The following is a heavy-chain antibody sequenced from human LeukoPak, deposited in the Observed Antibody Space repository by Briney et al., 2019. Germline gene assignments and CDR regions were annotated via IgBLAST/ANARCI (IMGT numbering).Heavy chain of an antibody. Sequence: GGSLRLSCAASGFTFSSYAMHWVRQAPGKGLEWVAVISYDGSNKYYADSVKGRFTISRDNSKNTLYLQMNSLRAEDTAVYYCARAAIITMVRGVRGWFDYWGQETLVTVSS. CDR2: ISYDGSNK. CDR3: ARAAIITMVRGVRGWFDY. CDR1: GFTFSSYA. J-gene: IGHJ4*02. D-gene: IGHD3-10*01. V-gene: IGHV3-30*04.